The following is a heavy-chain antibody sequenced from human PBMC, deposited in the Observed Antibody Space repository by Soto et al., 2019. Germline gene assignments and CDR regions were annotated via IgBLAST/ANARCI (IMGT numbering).Heavy chain of an antibody. Sequence: SEILSLTCTLSSDSITSSSYYWAWIRQPRGKGLEWIGSIYYSGSTYYNPSPKSRVTISVETYKNQFSLKLSSVTAADTAVYYCARRGYSSFIRDYVRDVWGKGPTVTGS. CDR1: SDSITSSSYY. V-gene: IGHV4-39*01. CDR3: ARRGYSSFIRDYVRDV. CDR2: IYYSGST. J-gene: IGHJ6*04. D-gene: IGHD6-13*01.